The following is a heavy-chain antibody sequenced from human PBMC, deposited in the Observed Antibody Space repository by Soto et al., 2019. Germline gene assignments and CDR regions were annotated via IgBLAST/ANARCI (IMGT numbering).Heavy chain of an antibody. D-gene: IGHD6-19*01. V-gene: IGHV3-30*18. CDR3: AKDLVAVAGTMGTYYYYGMDV. Sequence: GGSLRLSCATSGFTFSSNGMSWVRQAPGKGLEWVAVISYDGSNKYYADSVKGRFTISRDNSKNTLYLQMNSLRAEDTAVYYCAKDLVAVAGTMGTYYYYGMDVWGQGTTVTVSS. CDR2: ISYDGSNK. J-gene: IGHJ6*02. CDR1: GFTFSSNG.